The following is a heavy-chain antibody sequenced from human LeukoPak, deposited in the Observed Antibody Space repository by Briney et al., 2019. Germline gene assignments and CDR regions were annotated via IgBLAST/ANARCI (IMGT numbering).Heavy chain of an antibody. CDR3: ARARSPIVVVPAASAFDI. D-gene: IGHD2-2*01. J-gene: IGHJ3*02. CDR2: IIPILGIA. V-gene: IGHV1-69*04. Sequence: SVKVSCKASGGTFSSYAISWVRQAPGQGLEWMGRIIPILGIASYAQKFQGRVTITADKSTSTAYMELSSLRSEDTAVYYCARARSPIVVVPAASAFDIWGQGTMVTVSS. CDR1: GGTFSSYA.